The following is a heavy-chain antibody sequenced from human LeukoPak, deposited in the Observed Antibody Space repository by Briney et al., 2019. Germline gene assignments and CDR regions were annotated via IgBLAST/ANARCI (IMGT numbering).Heavy chain of an antibody. CDR1: GFTFSSFW. CDR3: ARTPDYSSSWYYFDY. D-gene: IGHD6-13*01. J-gene: IGHJ4*02. V-gene: IGHV3-7*01. Sequence: PGGSLRLSCAASGFTFSSFWMSWVRQAPGKGLEWVANIKQDGSEKYYVDSVKGRVTISRDNAKNSLYLQMNSLRAEDTAVYYCARTPDYSSSWYYFDYWGQGTLVTVSS. CDR2: IKQDGSEK.